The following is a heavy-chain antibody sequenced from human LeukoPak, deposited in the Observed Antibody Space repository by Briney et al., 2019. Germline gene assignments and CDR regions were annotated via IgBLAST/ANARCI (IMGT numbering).Heavy chain of an antibody. J-gene: IGHJ4*01. CDR3: ANLRIVGATNPFDY. D-gene: IGHD1-26*01. V-gene: IGHV3-30*18. CDR2: ISYDGSNK. CDR1: GFTFSDYY. Sequence: PGGSLRLSCAASGFTFSDYYMSWIRQAPAKGLERVAVISYDGSNKYYADSVKGRFTISRDNSKNTLYLQMNSLRAEDTAVYYCANLRIVGATNPFDYWGQGTLVTVSS.